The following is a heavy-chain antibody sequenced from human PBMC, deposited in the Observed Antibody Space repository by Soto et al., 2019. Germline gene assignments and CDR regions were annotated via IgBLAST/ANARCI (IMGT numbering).Heavy chain of an antibody. J-gene: IGHJ4*02. Sequence: SVKVSCKASGGTFSSYSISWVRQAPGQGLEWMGGIIPIFGTANYAQKFQGRVTITADESTSTAYMELSSLRSEDTAVYYCARRDLMVYAIFDYWGQGTLVTVSS. CDR3: ARRDLMVYAIFDY. CDR1: GGTFSSYS. V-gene: IGHV1-69*13. CDR2: IIPIFGTA. D-gene: IGHD2-8*01.